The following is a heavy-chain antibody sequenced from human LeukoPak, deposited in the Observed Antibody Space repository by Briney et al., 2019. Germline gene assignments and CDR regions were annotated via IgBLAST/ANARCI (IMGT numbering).Heavy chain of an antibody. Sequence: KPSQTLSLTCTVSGGSISSGGYYWTWIRQHPGKGLEWFVYIYYSGSTYYNPALNSRVTISVDTSKNQFSLRLSSVSAAETAVYYCALGYCGGGSCYAREYFQHWGQGTLVTVSS. CDR2: IYYSGST. D-gene: IGHD2-15*01. CDR3: ALGYCGGGSCYAREYFQH. CDR1: GGSISSGGYY. V-gene: IGHV4-31*03. J-gene: IGHJ1*01.